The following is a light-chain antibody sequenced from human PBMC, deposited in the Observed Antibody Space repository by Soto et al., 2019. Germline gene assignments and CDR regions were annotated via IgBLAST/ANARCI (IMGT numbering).Light chain of an antibody. V-gene: IGKV1-5*01. J-gene: IGKJ2*01. Sequence: DIQMTQSXXTLSXSVGDRVTITCRASQSISRWLAWYQQKPGNTPKPLIYDASSLESGVPSRFSGXXXXXXXXXTISSLQPDDFATYYCKQYNSNLYTFGQGTKLEXK. CDR1: QSISRW. CDR3: KQYNSNLYT. CDR2: DAS.